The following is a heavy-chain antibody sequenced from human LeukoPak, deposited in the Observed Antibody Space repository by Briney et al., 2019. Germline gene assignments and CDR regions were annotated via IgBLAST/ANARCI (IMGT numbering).Heavy chain of an antibody. CDR3: ARGRAAAGTLYY. CDR1: GGTFSSYA. J-gene: IGHJ4*02. Sequence: ASVKVSCKASGGTFSSYAISWVRQAPGQGLEWMGGIIPIFGTANYAQKFRGRVTITRNTSISTAYMELSSLRSEDTAVYYCARGRAAAGTLYYWGQGTLVTVSS. D-gene: IGHD6-13*01. CDR2: IIPIFGTA. V-gene: IGHV1-69*05.